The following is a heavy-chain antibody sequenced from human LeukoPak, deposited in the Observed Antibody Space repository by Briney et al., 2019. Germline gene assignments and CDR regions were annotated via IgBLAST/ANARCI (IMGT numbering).Heavy chain of an antibody. J-gene: IGHJ4*02. D-gene: IGHD2-15*01. Sequence: PGESLKISCKGSGYSFTSYWIGWVRQVPGKGLEWMRIIYPGDSDTRYSPSFQGQVTISADKSISTAYLQWSSLKASDTAMYYCARQLIGGATYCSGGSCRHYFDYWGQGTLVTVSS. CDR2: IYPGDSDT. V-gene: IGHV5-51*01. CDR3: ARQLIGGATYCSGGSCRHYFDY. CDR1: GYSFTSYW.